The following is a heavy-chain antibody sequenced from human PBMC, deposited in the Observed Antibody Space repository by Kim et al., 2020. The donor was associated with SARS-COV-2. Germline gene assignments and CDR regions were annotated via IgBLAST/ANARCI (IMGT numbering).Heavy chain of an antibody. D-gene: IGHD1-26*01. CDR3: AKEARRGATLPEYFQH. J-gene: IGHJ1*01. V-gene: IGHV3-23*01. Sequence: GGSLRLSCAASGFTFSSYAMSWVRQAPGKGLEWVSAISGSGGSTYYADSVKGRFTISRDNSKNTLYLQMNSLRAEDTAVYYCAKEARRGATLPEYFQHWGHGTLVSVSS. CDR1: GFTFSSYA. CDR2: ISGSGGST.